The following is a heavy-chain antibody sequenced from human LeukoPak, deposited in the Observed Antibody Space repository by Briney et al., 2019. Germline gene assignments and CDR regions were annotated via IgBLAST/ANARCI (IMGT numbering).Heavy chain of an antibody. J-gene: IGHJ6*03. CDR3: ARDGAAYYDFWSGFYTGYYYYYMDV. V-gene: IGHV3-21*01. CDR2: VSSSGGFI. CDR1: GFSFSSYS. D-gene: IGHD3-3*01. Sequence: GGSLRLSCAASGFSFSSYSMNWVRQAPGKGLEWVSSVSSSGGFIYYADSVKGRFTISRDNAKNSLYLQMNSLRAEDTAVYYCARDGAAYYDFWSGFYTGYYYYYMDVWGKGTAVTVSS.